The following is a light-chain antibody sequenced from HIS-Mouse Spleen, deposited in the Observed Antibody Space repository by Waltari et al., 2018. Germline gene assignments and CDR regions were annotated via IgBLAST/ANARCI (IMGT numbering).Light chain of an antibody. Sequence: EIVLTQSPGTLSLSPGERATLPCRASQRVSSSYLAWYQQKPGHAPRLLIYGASSRATGIPDRFSGSGSGTDFTLTISRLEPEDFAVYYCQQYGSSPPITFGQGTRLEIK. CDR3: QQYGSSPPIT. CDR2: GAS. CDR1: QRVSSSY. J-gene: IGKJ5*01. V-gene: IGKV3-20*01.